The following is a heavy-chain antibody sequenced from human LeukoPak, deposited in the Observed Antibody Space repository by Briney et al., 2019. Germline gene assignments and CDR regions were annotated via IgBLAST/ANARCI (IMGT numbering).Heavy chain of an antibody. V-gene: IGHV3-21*01. J-gene: IGHJ3*02. D-gene: IGHD2-21*02. CDR1: GLTFRKYS. CDR2: ITGSTDYI. Sequence: PGGSLRLSCAASGLTFRKYSMNWVRQAPGKGLEWVSSITGSTDYIYYADSVKGRFTISRDNAKNSLYLQMNSLRAEDTAVYYCARDDGGDLNDAFDIWGQGTVVTVSS. CDR3: ARDDGGDLNDAFDI.